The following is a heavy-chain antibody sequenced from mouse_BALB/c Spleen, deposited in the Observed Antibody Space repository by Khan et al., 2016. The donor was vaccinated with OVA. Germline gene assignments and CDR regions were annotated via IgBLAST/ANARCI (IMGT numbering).Heavy chain of an antibody. Sequence: VQLQQSGAELVRPGALVKLSCKASGFNIKDYYIHWVKQRPEQGLEWIGWIDPENGNTIYDPKFQGKANITAYTSSTTAYLHFSSLNSEDTAAFYCARAGYSPWFAYWGQGTLVTVSA. V-gene: IGHV14-1*02. CDR1: GFNIKDYY. D-gene: IGHD2-3*01. CDR2: IDPENGNT. J-gene: IGHJ3*01. CDR3: ARAGYSPWFAY.